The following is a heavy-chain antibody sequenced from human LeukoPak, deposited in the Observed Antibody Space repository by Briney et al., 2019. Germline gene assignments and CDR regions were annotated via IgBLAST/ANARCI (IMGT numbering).Heavy chain of an antibody. Sequence: SETLSLTCTVSGGSISSSSYYWGWIRQPPGKGLEWIVSIYYSGSTYYNQSLKSRVTISVDTSKNQFSLKLSSVTAADTAVYYCARHICSSTSCYFGYYYGMDVWGQGTTVTVSS. CDR3: ARHICSSTSCYFGYYYGMDV. V-gene: IGHV4-39*01. CDR2: IYYSGST. J-gene: IGHJ6*02. D-gene: IGHD2-2*01. CDR1: GGSISSSSYY.